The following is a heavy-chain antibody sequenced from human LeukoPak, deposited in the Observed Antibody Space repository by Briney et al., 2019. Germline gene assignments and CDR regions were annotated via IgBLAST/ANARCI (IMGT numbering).Heavy chain of an antibody. V-gene: IGHV3-23*01. CDR3: ARDVGGGGLAFDI. J-gene: IGHJ3*02. Sequence: GGSLRLSCGASGFTFSKYAMSWVRQAPGKGLEWVSGVSGSGGVTYYADSVKGRFTISRDNSKNTLHLQMNSLRAEDTAVYYCARDVGGGGLAFDIWGQGTMVTVSS. CDR1: GFTFSKYA. CDR2: VSGSGGVT. D-gene: IGHD3-16*01.